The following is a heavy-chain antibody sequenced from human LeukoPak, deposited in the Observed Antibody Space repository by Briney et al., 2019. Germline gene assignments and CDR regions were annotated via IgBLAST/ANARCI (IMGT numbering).Heavy chain of an antibody. J-gene: IGHJ6*04. Sequence: GGSLRLSCAASGFTFSSYSMNWVRQAPGEGVEWVSSISSSSSYIYYADSVTGRFTISRDNATNSLYLQMNSLRAEDTAVYYCATDSYGPKHSAAMDVWGKGTTVTVSS. CDR2: ISSSSSYI. CDR1: GFTFSSYS. CDR3: ATDSYGPKHSAAMDV. V-gene: IGHV3-21*01. D-gene: IGHD5-18*01.